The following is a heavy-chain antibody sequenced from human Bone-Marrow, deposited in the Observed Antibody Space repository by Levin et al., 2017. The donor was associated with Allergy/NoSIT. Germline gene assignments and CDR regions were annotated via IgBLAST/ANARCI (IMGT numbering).Heavy chain of an antibody. J-gene: IGHJ6*02. CDR1: GFTFSNFA. CDR2: ISYDGSNK. CDR3: AREQDPYNDYVWGSSRYYYYYGLDV. Sequence: GGSLRLSCAASGFTFSNFAMNWVRQAPGKGLEWVAVISYDGSNKYHADSVKGRFTISRDYSKDMLYLQMNSLRTEDTAVYYCAREQDPYNDYVWGSSRYYYYYGLDVWGQGTTVTVSS. D-gene: IGHD3-16*02. V-gene: IGHV3-30*01.